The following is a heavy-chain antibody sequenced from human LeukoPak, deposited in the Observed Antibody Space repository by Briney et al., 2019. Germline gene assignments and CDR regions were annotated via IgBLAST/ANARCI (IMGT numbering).Heavy chain of an antibody. CDR1: GSTFSSYW. D-gene: IGHD6-13*01. V-gene: IGHV3-7*04. J-gene: IGHJ4*02. Sequence: GVSLRLSCAASGSTFSSYWMSWVRQAPGKGLEWVANIKQDGSEKYYVDSVKGRFTISRDNAKNSLYLQMNSLRAEDTAVYYCARIYSSSWSEYYFDYWGQGTLVTVSS. CDR2: IKQDGSEK. CDR3: ARIYSSSWSEYYFDY.